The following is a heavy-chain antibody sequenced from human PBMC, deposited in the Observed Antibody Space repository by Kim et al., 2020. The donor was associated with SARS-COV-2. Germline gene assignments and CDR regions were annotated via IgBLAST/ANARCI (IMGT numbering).Heavy chain of an antibody. J-gene: IGHJ4*02. D-gene: IGHD5-18*01. CDR1: GGSISSSSYY. Sequence: SETLSLTCTVSGGSISSSSYYWGWIRQPPGKGLEWIGSIYDSGSTYYNPSLKSRVTISVDTSKSQFSLKLSSVTAADTAVYYCARQGENSYTYWGQGTLVTVSS. V-gene: IGHV4-39*01. CDR3: ARQGENSYTY. CDR2: IYDSGST.